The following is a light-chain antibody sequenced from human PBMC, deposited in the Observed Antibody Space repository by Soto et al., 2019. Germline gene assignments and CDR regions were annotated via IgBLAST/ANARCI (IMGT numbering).Light chain of an antibody. CDR2: DAS. CDR3: QQRSNWPWT. V-gene: IGKV3-11*01. CDR1: QSVSSY. J-gene: IGKJ1*01. Sequence: IVLPQSPGTLSLSPGERATLSCRASQSVSSYLAWYQQKPGQAPRLLIYDASNRATGIPARFSGSGSGTDFTLTISCLEPEDFAVYYCQQRSNWPWTFGQGTKVDIK.